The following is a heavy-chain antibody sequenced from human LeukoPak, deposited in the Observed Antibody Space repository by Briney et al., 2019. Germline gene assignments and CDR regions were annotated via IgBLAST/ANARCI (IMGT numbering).Heavy chain of an antibody. D-gene: IGHD2-2*01. J-gene: IGHJ4*02. Sequence: VASVKVSCKASGYTFTGYYMHWVRQAPGQGLEWMGRINPNSGGTNYAQKFQGRVTMTRDTSISTAYMELSRLRSDDTAVYYCARDETSSTSCFDYWGQGTLVTVSS. V-gene: IGHV1-2*06. CDR3: ARDETSSTSCFDY. CDR1: GYTFTGYY. CDR2: INPNSGGT.